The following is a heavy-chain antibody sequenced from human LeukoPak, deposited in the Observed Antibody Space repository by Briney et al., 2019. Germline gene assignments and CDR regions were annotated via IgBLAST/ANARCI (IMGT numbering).Heavy chain of an antibody. CDR2: IYYSGST. Sequence: SETLSLTCTVSGGSISSYYWSWIRQPPGKGLEWIGYIYYSGSTYYNPSLKSRVTISVDRSKNQFSLKLSSVTAADTAVYYCARDTDHIWGQGTMVTVSS. D-gene: IGHD4-17*01. CDR3: ARDTDHI. CDR1: GGSISSYY. J-gene: IGHJ3*02. V-gene: IGHV4-59*12.